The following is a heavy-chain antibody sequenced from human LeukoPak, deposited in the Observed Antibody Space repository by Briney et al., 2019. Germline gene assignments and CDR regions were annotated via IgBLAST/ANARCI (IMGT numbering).Heavy chain of an antibody. V-gene: IGHV1-8*01. Sequence: GASVKVSCKASGYTFTSYDINWVRQATGQGLEWMGWMNPNSGNTGYAQKFQGRVTMTRNTSISTAYMELSSLRSEDTAVYYCARTVSIPYNWNPYYFDYWDQGTLVTVSS. CDR1: GYTFTSYD. D-gene: IGHD1-20*01. CDR2: MNPNSGNT. CDR3: ARTVSIPYNWNPYYFDY. J-gene: IGHJ4*02.